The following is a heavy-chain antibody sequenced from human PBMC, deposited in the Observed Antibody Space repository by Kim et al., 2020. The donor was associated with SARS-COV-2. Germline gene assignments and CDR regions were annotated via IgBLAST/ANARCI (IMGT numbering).Heavy chain of an antibody. V-gene: IGHV3-9*01. CDR3: AKGFGRSAVPAAMYY. Sequence: SVKGRLTMARDNAKNSLHLQMNSLRAEDTALYYCAKGFGRSAVPAAMYYWGQGTLVTVSS. J-gene: IGHJ4*01. D-gene: IGHD2-2*01.